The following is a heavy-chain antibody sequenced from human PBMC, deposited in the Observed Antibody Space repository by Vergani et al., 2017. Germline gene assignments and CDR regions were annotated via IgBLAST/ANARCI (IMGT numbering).Heavy chain of an antibody. V-gene: IGHV7-4-1*02. CDR1: GYTFNTYA. D-gene: IGHD2-21*01. Sequence: QVLVVQSGSEFKKPGASVKVSCKTSGYTFNTYAICWVRQAPGQGLEWMGWINTNNGDPTYDQDFTGRFIFSLDTSASTAYLEINNLKPEDTAFYYCAREGGPHSIWGQGTTVTVSS. J-gene: IGHJ6*02. CDR2: INTNNGDP. CDR3: AREGGPHSI.